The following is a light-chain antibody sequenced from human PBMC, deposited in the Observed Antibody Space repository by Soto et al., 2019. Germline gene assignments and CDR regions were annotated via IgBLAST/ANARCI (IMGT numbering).Light chain of an antibody. Sequence: EIVLTQSPDTLSLSRGARATLSCRASQSVISNFLAWYQQKPGQAPRLLIYDASNRATGIPARFSGSGSGTDFTLTISSLEPEDFAVYYCQQRSNWPRTFGQGTKVDIK. CDR2: DAS. V-gene: IGKV3-11*01. CDR1: QSVISNF. CDR3: QQRSNWPRT. J-gene: IGKJ1*01.